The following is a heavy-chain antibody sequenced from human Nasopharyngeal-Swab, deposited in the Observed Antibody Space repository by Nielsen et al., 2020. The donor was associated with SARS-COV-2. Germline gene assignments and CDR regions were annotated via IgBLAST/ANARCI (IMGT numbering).Heavy chain of an antibody. CDR1: VDSVSKDRVA. V-gene: IGHV6-1*01. Sequence: SQTLSLTRAISVDSVSKDRVAWNWIRQSPSRGLEWLGRTYYRSEWYTDYAVSVKSRINIKPEPTTNQFSLQLHSVTPEDTAVYYCARDEGAHNSWGQGTLVTVSS. J-gene: IGHJ4*02. D-gene: IGHD3-16*01. CDR3: ARDEGAHNS. CDR2: TYYRSEWYT.